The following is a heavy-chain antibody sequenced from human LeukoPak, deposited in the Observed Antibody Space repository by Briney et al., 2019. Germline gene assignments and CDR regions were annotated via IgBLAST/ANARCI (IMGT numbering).Heavy chain of an antibody. J-gene: IGHJ6*03. CDR1: GYSISSGYY. Sequence: SETLSLTCTVSGYSISSGYYWGWIRQPPGKGLEWIGSIYHSGSTYYNPSLKSRVTISVDTSKNQFSLKLSSVTAADTAVYYCWTSQYSRDPSYYYYYYMDVWGKGTTVTVSS. V-gene: IGHV4-38-2*02. CDR3: WTSQYSRDPSYYYYYYMDV. D-gene: IGHD2/OR15-2a*01. CDR2: IYHSGST.